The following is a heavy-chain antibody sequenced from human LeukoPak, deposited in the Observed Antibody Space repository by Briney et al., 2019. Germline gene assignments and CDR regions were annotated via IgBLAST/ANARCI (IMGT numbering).Heavy chain of an antibody. D-gene: IGHD3-22*01. Sequence: GGSLRLSCAASGFPFSGYAIHWVRQAPGKGLGWVAVISYDETNKYYADSVKGRFTISRDNSKNTLYLQMNSLRTEDTAVYYCARHRGPSLYSSGYFDYWGQGTLVTVSS. J-gene: IGHJ4*02. CDR1: GFPFSGYA. V-gene: IGHV3-30-3*01. CDR3: ARHRGPSLYSSGYFDY. CDR2: ISYDETNK.